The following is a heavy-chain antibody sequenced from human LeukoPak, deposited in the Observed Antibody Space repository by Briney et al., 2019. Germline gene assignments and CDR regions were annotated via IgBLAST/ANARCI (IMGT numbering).Heavy chain of an antibody. CDR3: AQDDDGRHHRVDH. CDR2: ISYSGGDT. CDR1: GFIFSNYD. J-gene: IGHJ4*02. D-gene: IGHD5-24*01. Sequence: GGSLRLSCAASGFIFSNYDMTWVRQAPGKGLEWVSAISYSGGDTYYADSVKGRFTISRDYAKNTLYLQMNSLRDDDTALYYCAQDDDGRHHRVDHWGQGTLVTVSS. V-gene: IGHV3-23*01.